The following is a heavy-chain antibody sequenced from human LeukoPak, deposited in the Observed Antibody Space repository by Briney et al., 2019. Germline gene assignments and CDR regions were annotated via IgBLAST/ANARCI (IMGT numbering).Heavy chain of an antibody. CDR1: GFTFRSYW. CDR3: ARHKYGYDY. CDR2: IHSDGSST. Sequence: PGGSLRLSCAASGFTFRSYWMHWVRHAPGKGLVWVSHIHSDGSSTSYADSVQGRFTISRDNAKNTLYLQMNSLRAEDTAVYYCARHKYGYDYWGQGTLVTVSS. D-gene: IGHD5-18*01. J-gene: IGHJ4*02. V-gene: IGHV3-74*01.